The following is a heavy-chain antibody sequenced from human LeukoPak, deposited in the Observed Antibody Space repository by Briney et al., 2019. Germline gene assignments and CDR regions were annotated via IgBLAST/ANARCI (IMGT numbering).Heavy chain of an antibody. CDR1: GFTFSSYA. V-gene: IGHV3-23*01. D-gene: IGHD2-15*01. J-gene: IGHJ4*02. CDR3: AKDSVVVVAATPYFIY. Sequence: PGGSLRLSCAASGFTFSSYAMSWVPQAPGKGLEGVSDISGSGGSTYYADSVKGRFTISRDNSKNTLYLQMNSLRAEDTAVYYCAKDSVVVVAATPYFIYWGQGTLVTVSS. CDR2: ISGSGGST.